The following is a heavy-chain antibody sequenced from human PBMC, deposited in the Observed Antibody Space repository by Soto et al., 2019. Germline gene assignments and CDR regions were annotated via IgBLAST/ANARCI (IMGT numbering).Heavy chain of an antibody. J-gene: IGHJ6*02. CDR1: GGSISSSNW. CDR3: ARGEGAAASSDYYYYYGMDV. CDR2: IYHSGST. Sequence: SETLSLTCAVSGGSISSSNWWSWVRQPPGKGREWIGEIYHSGSTNYNPSLKSRVTISVDKSKNKFSLKLSSVTAADTAVYYCARGEGAAASSDYYYYYGMDVWGQGTTVTVSS. D-gene: IGHD6-13*01. V-gene: IGHV4-4*02.